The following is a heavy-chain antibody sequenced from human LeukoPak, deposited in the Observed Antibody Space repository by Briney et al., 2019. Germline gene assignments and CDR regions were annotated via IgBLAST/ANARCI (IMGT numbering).Heavy chain of an antibody. CDR2: ISGSGGST. D-gene: IGHD3-3*01. CDR3: AKDRDFWSGYKSYYFDY. V-gene: IGHV3-23*01. CDR1: GFTFSSYA. Sequence: PGGSLRLSCAASGFTFSSYAMSWVRQAPGKGLEWVSAISGSGGSTYYADSVKGRFTISRDNSKNTLYLQMNSLRAEDTAVHYCAKDRDFWSGYKSYYFDYWGQGTLVTVSS. J-gene: IGHJ4*02.